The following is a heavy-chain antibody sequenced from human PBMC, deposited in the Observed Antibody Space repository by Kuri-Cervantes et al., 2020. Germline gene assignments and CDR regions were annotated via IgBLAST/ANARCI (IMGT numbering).Heavy chain of an antibody. CDR3: AKGGGGSYYSPLDC. Sequence: GGSLRPSCAASGFTFSSYAMSWVRQAPGKGLEWVSVISGSGGSTYYADSVKGQFTISRDTSKNTVYLQMNSLRADDTAVYYCAKGGGGSYYSPLDCWGQGTLVTVSS. J-gene: IGHJ4*02. CDR1: GFTFSSYA. V-gene: IGHV3-23*01. CDR2: ISGSGGST. D-gene: IGHD2-15*01.